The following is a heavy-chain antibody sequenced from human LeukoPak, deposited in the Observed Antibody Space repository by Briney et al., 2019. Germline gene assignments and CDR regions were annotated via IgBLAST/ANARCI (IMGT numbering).Heavy chain of an antibody. J-gene: IGHJ4*02. CDR3: ARGGYDFWSGYYFDY. V-gene: IGHV1-18*04. Sequence: GASVKVSCKASGYTFTSYYMHWVRQAPGQGLEWMGWISAYNGNTNYAQKLQGRVTMTTDTSTSTAYMELRSLRSDDTAVYHCARGGYDFWSGYYFDYWGQGTLVTVSS. CDR2: ISAYNGNT. CDR1: GYTFTSYY. D-gene: IGHD3-3*01.